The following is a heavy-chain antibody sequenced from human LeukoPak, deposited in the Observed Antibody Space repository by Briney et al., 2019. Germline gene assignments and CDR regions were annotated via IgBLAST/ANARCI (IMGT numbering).Heavy chain of an antibody. Sequence: GRSLRLSCAAFGFTFSTSAMHWVRQAPGKGLEWVAVVTYDGTNKYYADSVKGRFTISRDNSNNTLYLQMNSLTAEDTAVYYCTSRVLVPAAISDYWGQGTLVTVSS. J-gene: IGHJ4*02. CDR2: VTYDGTNK. V-gene: IGHV3-30*14. CDR1: GFTFSTSA. D-gene: IGHD2-2*01. CDR3: TSRVLVPAAISDY.